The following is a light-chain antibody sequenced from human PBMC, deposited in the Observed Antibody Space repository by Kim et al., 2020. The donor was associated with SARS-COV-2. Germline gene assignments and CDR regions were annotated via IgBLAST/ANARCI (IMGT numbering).Light chain of an antibody. V-gene: IGLV1-40*01. CDR1: SSNIGAGSD. Sequence: QRVTISYICSSSNIGAGSDVPWYQHLPGTAPRLLIFGNTNRPSGVPDRFSGSKSGTSASLAITGLQAEDESAYYCQSYDNSLSVWVFGGGTQLTVL. J-gene: IGLJ3*02. CDR2: GNT. CDR3: QSYDNSLSVWV.